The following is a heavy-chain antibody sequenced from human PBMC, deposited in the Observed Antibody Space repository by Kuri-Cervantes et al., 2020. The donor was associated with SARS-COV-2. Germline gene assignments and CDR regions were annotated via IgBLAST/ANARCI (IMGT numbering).Heavy chain of an antibody. CDR3: ARVAEYSSGDFDY. D-gene: IGHD3-10*01. CDR1: GYTFTGYY. CDR2: INPNSGGT. V-gene: IGHV1-2*02. Sequence: ASVKVSCKASGYTFTGYYMHWVRQAPGQGLEWMGWINPNSGGTNYAQKFQGRVTMTTDTSTSTAYMELRGLRSDDTAVYYCARVAEYSSGDFDYWGQGTLVTVSS. J-gene: IGHJ4*02.